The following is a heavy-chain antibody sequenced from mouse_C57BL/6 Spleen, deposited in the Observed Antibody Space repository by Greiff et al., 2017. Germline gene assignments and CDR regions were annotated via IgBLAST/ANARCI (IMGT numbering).Heavy chain of an antibody. CDR1: GYTFTSYW. CDR2: IDPSDSYT. CDR3: ARRDYYGSLDY. V-gene: IGHV1-50*01. D-gene: IGHD1-1*01. J-gene: IGHJ2*01. Sequence: QVQLKQPGAELVKPGASVKLSCKASGYTFTSYWMQWVKQRPGQGLEWIGEIDPSDSYTNYNQKFKGKATLTVDTSSSTAYMQLSSLTSEDSAVYYCARRDYYGSLDYWGQGATLTVYS.